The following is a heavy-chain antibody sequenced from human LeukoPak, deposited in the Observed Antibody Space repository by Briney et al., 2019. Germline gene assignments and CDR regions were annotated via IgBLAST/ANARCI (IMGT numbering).Heavy chain of an antibody. V-gene: IGHV4-34*01. CDR3: ARATTMGYSSSWYKRGYFDY. CDR2: MNHSGST. D-gene: IGHD6-13*01. CDR1: GGSFSGCY. J-gene: IGHJ4*02. Sequence: SETLSLTCAVYGGSFSGCYWSWIRQPPGKGLEWVGEMNHSGSTNYNPSLTSRVTISVETTKNKFSLKRSSVTAADTAVYYCARATTMGYSSSWYKRGYFDYWGQGTLVIVSS.